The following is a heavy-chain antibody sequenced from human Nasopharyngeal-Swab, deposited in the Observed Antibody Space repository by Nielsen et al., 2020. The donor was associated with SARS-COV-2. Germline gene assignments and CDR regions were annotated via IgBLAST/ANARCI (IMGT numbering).Heavy chain of an antibody. V-gene: IGHV4-61*01. CDR3: ARRGLAVADFDL. D-gene: IGHD6-19*01. Sequence: SETLSLTCTVSGGSVSSGSYYWSWIRQPPGKGLEWIGYIYYRGSTNYNPSLKSRVTISVDTSNNQFSLKVRSVTATDTAVYYCARRGLAVADFDLWGRGTLVTVSS. CDR1: GGSVSSGSYY. CDR2: IYYRGST. J-gene: IGHJ2*01.